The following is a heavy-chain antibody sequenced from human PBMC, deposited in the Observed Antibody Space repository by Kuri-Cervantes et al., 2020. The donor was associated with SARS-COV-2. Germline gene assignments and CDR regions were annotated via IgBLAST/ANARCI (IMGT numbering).Heavy chain of an antibody. CDR3: ATTSGSYRSNWFDP. CDR1: GYTFTSYY. CDR2: IIPIFGTA. V-gene: IGHV1-69*06. Sequence: SVKVSCKASGYTFTSYYMHWVRQAPGQGLEWMGGIIPIFGTANYAQKFQGRVTMTEDTSTDTAYMELSSLRSEDTAVYYCATTSGSYRSNWFDPWGQGTLVTVSS. D-gene: IGHD1-26*01. J-gene: IGHJ5*02.